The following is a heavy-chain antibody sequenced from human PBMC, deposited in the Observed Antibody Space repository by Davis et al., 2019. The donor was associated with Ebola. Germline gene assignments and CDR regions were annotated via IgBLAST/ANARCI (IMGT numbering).Heavy chain of an antibody. D-gene: IGHD6-19*01. CDR3: ARGAYSSGWYVFY. J-gene: IGHJ4*02. CDR2: IYYSGST. V-gene: IGHV4-59*01. CDR1: GGSISSYY. Sequence: MPSETLSLTCTLSGGSISSYYWSCIRQPPGKGLEWVGYIYYSGSTNYNPSLKSRVTISVDTSKNQFSLKLSSVTAADTAVYYCARGAYSSGWYVFYWGQGTLVTVSS.